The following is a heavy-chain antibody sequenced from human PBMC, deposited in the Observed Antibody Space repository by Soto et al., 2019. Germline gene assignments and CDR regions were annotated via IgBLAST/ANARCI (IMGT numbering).Heavy chain of an antibody. CDR3: ARGPTCSGGSCYPGGWFDP. CDR1: GGSFSGYY. J-gene: IGHJ5*02. D-gene: IGHD2-15*01. V-gene: IGHV4-34*01. CDR2: INHSGST. Sequence: KPSETLSLTCAVYGGSFSGYYWSWIRQPPGKGLEWIGEINHSGSTNYNPSLKSRVTISVDTSKNQFSLKLSSVTAADTAVYYCARGPTCSGGSCYPGGWFDPWGQGTLVTVSS.